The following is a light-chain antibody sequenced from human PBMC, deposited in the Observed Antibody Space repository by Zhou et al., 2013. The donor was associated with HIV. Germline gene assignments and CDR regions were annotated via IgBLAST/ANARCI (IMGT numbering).Light chain of an antibody. CDR3: QQYGSPFT. CDR2: HAS. J-gene: IGKJ4*01. Sequence: EIVMTQSPATLSVSPGERATLSCRASQRISSNVAWYQQIPGQAPRLLIFHASHRATGIPARFSGSGSGTEFTLTISRLEPEDFAVYYCQQYGSPFTFGGGTKVEIK. CDR1: QRISSN. V-gene: IGKV3-15*01.